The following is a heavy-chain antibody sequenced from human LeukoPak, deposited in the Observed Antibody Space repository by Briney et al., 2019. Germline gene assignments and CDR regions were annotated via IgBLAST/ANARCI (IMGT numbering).Heavy chain of an antibody. Sequence: GGSLRLSCAASGFTFSDYYMSWIRQAPGKGLEWVSYISSSGSTIYYADSVKGRLTISRDNAKNSLYLQMNSLRAEDTAVYYCAKGSTAGTALRQGYFDYWGQGTLVTVSS. CDR2: ISSSGSTI. V-gene: IGHV3-11*01. J-gene: IGHJ4*02. CDR3: AKGSTAGTALRQGYFDY. D-gene: IGHD6-13*01. CDR1: GFTFSDYY.